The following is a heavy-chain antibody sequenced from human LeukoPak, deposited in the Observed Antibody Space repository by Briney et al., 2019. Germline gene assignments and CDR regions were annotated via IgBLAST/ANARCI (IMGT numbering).Heavy chain of an antibody. V-gene: IGHV3-53*01. CDR1: GFTVSTNY. D-gene: IGHD2-15*01. Sequence: GGSLRLSCAASGFTVSTNYMSWVRQDPGKGLEWVSVIYSGGSTSYADSVKGRFTISRDNSKNTLYLQMNSLRAEDTAVYYCARVRYGNWFDPWGQGTLVTVSS. CDR2: IYSGGST. J-gene: IGHJ5*02. CDR3: ARVRYGNWFDP.